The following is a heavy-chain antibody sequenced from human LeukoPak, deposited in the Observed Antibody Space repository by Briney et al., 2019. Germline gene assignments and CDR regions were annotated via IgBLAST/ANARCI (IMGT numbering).Heavy chain of an antibody. Sequence: GGSLRLSCAVPGFTVRSNYMSWVRQAPGKGLEWVSVIYSGGSTYYADSVKGRFTISRDNSKNTLYLQMSSLRVEDTAVYYCATWEDSGTYYQRAAFDIWGQGTMVTVSS. V-gene: IGHV3-53*01. D-gene: IGHD1-26*01. CDR3: ATWEDSGTYYQRAAFDI. CDR1: GFTVRSNY. CDR2: IYSGGST. J-gene: IGHJ3*02.